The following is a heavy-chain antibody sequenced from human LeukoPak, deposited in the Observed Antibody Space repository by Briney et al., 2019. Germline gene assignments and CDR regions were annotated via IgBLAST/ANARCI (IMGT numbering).Heavy chain of an antibody. CDR3: AELGITMIGGV. D-gene: IGHD3-10*02. Sequence: GGSLRLSCAASGFTFSSYSMNWVRQAPGKGLEWVSYISSSNTIYYADSVKGRFTISRDNAKNSLYLQMSSLRAEDTAVYYCAELGITMIGGVWGKGTTVTISS. J-gene: IGHJ6*04. CDR2: ISSSNTI. CDR1: GFTFSSYS. V-gene: IGHV3-48*04.